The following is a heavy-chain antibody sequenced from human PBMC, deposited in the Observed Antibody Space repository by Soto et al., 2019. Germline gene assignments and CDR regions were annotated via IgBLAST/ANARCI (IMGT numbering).Heavy chain of an antibody. Sequence: ASVKVSCKASGYTFTGYYMHWVRQAPGQGLEWMGWINPNSGGTNYAQKFQGRVTMTRDTSISTAYMELSRPRSDDTAVYCCARDLRFLEWLPLYYFDYWGQGTLVTVSS. J-gene: IGHJ4*02. D-gene: IGHD3-3*01. CDR1: GYTFTGYY. CDR2: INPNSGGT. V-gene: IGHV1-2*02. CDR3: ARDLRFLEWLPLYYFDY.